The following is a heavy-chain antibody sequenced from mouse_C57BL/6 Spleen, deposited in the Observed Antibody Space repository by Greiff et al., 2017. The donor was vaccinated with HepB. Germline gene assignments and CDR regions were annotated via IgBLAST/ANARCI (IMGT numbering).Heavy chain of an antibody. J-gene: IGHJ4*01. CDR1: GYAFTNYL. D-gene: IGHD2-2*01. Sequence: VQLQQSGAELVRPGTSVKVSCKASGYAFTNYLIEWVKQRPGQGLEWIGVINPGSGGTNYKEKFKGKATLTADKSSSTAYMQLSSLTSEESAVYFWASYGYDGYAMDYWGQGTSVTVSA. V-gene: IGHV1-54*01. CDR2: INPGSGGT. CDR3: ASYGYDGYAMDY.